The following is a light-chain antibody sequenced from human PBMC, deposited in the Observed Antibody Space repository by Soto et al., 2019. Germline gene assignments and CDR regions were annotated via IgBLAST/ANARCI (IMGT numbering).Light chain of an antibody. CDR1: QSVSNNY. CDR3: QQYGSSGT. Sequence: EIVLTQSPGTLSLYTGERATLSCRASQSVSNNYLAWYQQKPGQAPRLLIYGASNRATGIPDRFSGSGSGTDFTLTISRLEPEDFAVYYCQQYGSSGTFGQGTMVDIK. V-gene: IGKV3-20*01. CDR2: GAS. J-gene: IGKJ1*01.